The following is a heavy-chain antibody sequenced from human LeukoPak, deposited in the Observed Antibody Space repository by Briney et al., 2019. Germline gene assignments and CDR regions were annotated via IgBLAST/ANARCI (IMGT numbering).Heavy chain of an antibody. CDR2: ISGSGGST. Sequence: GGSLRLSCAASGFTFSNYVMNWVRQAPGKGLGWVSAISGSGGSTYYADSVKGRFTISRDNAKNSLYLQMNSLRAEDTAVYYCARYVVAVGFDYWGQGTLVTVSS. J-gene: IGHJ4*02. CDR3: ARYVVAVGFDY. D-gene: IGHD3-22*01. V-gene: IGHV3-23*01. CDR1: GFTFSNYV.